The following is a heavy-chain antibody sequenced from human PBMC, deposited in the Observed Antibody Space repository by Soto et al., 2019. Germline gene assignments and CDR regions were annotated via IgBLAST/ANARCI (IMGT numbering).Heavy chain of an antibody. Sequence: GESLKISCKGSGYSLTSYWIGWVLQMPGKGLEWMGIIYPGDSDTRYSPSFQGQVTISADKSISTAYLQWSSLKASDTAMYYCARTDYYGSGSYYNVPFDYSGQGTLVTVSS. CDR2: IYPGDSDT. V-gene: IGHV5-51*01. CDR1: GYSLTSYW. D-gene: IGHD3-10*01. J-gene: IGHJ4*02. CDR3: ARTDYYGSGSYYNVPFDY.